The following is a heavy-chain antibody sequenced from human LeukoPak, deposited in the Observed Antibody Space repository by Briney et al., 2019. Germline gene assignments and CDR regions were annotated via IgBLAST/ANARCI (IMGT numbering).Heavy chain of an antibody. Sequence: SETLSLTCTVSGGPIRSYYWGWIRQPPGKGLEWIGDIHHSGSTDYKPSLKSRVTISVDTSKNQFSLKLSSVTAADTAVYRCARRGYYYDSRGYYYFDYWGQGTLVTVSS. D-gene: IGHD3-22*01. CDR2: IHHSGST. V-gene: IGHV4-59*01. J-gene: IGHJ4*02. CDR3: ARRGYYYDSRGYYYFDY. CDR1: GGPIRSYY.